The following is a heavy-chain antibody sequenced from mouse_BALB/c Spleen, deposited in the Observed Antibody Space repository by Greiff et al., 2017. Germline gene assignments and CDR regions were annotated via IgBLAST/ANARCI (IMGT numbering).Heavy chain of an antibody. J-gene: IGHJ2*01. D-gene: IGHD1-1*02. CDR1: GFTFSSYA. V-gene: IGHV5-6-5*01. Sequence: EVKLVESGGGLVKPGGSLKLSCAASGFTFSSYAMSWVRQTPEKRLEWVASISSGGSTYYPDSVKGRFTISRDNARNILYLQMSSLRSEDTAMYYCARGEYGGYFDYWGQGTTLTVSS. CDR3: ARGEYGGYFDY. CDR2: ISSGGST.